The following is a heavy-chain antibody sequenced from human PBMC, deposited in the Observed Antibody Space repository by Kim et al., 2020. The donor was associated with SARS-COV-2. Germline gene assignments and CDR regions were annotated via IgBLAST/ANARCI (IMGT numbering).Heavy chain of an antibody. J-gene: IGHJ6*03. V-gene: IGHV1-8*01. Sequence: ASVKVSCKASGYTFTSYDINWVRQATGQGLEWMGWMNPNSGNTGYAQKFQGRVTMTRNTSISTAYMELSSLRSEDTAVYYCARGRYGDYVRDYYYYYMDVWGKGTTVTVSS. CDR3: ARGRYGDYVRDYYYYYMDV. CDR2: MNPNSGNT. CDR1: GYTFTSYD. D-gene: IGHD4-17*01.